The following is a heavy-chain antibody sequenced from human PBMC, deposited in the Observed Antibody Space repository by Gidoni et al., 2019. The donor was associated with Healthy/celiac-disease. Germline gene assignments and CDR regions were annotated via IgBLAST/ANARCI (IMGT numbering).Heavy chain of an antibody. V-gene: IGHV1-69*04. J-gene: IGHJ4*02. Sequence: QVQLVQSGAEVQKPGSSVKVSCKASGGTFSSYAISWVRQAPGQGLEWMGRIIPILGIANYAQKFQGRVTITADKSTSTAYMELSSLRSEDTAVYYCASQRGRGRGYEPYFDYWGQGTLVTVSS. CDR2: IIPILGIA. D-gene: IGHD5-12*01. CDR3: ASQRGRGRGYEPYFDY. CDR1: GGTFSSYA.